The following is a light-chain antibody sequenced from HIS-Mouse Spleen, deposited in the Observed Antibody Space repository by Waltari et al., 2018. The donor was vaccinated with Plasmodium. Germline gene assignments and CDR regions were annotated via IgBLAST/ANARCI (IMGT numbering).Light chain of an antibody. J-gene: IGLJ2*01. CDR1: ALPTQS. Sequence: SYELTQPPSVSVPPGQPARITCSGDALPTQSAYWYQQKPGQAPVLVIYKDSERPSGIPERFSGSSSGTTVTLTISGVQAEDEADYYCQSADSSGTYRVFGGGTKLTVL. CDR3: QSADSSGTYRV. CDR2: KDS. V-gene: IGLV3-25*03.